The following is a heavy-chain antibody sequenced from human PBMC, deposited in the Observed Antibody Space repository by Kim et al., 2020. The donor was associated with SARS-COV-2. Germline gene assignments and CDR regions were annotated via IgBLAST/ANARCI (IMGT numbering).Heavy chain of an antibody. CDR2: ISDRDGYA. CDR3: ARGAYGDVSFDY. Sequence: ASVKVSCKASGYIFSTYGFSWVRQAPGQGLELLGWISDRDGYAHYAQKVQGRVTMTTDTSTNTAYMELWSLRSDDTAMYYCARGAYGDVSFDYWGQGTLVTVSS. V-gene: IGHV1-18*04. CDR1: GYIFSTYG. J-gene: IGHJ4*02. D-gene: IGHD4-17*01.